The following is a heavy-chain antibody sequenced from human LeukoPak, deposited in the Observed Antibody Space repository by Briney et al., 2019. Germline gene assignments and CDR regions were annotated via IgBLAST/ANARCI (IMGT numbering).Heavy chain of an antibody. Sequence: SVKVSCKASGGTFRNYAFNWVRQAPGQGLEWMGVIIPIFGRANYAQKFQGSVTITTDESTSTAYMELNSLRSEDTAVYYCASGGASSHSIMDVWGKGTTVTVSS. V-gene: IGHV1-69*05. CDR1: GGTFRNYA. J-gene: IGHJ6*03. CDR2: IIPIFGRA. CDR3: ASGGASSHSIMDV. D-gene: IGHD3-10*01.